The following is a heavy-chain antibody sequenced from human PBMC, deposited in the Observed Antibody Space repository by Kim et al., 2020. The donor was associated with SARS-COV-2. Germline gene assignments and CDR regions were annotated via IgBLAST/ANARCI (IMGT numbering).Heavy chain of an antibody. V-gene: IGHV3-30*18. Sequence: GGSLRLSCAASGFTFSSYGMHWVRQAPGKGLEWVAVISYDGSNKYYADSVKGRFTISRDNSKNTLYLQMNSLRAEDTAVYYCAKGEGLRIFGELFDYWG. J-gene: IGHJ4*01. CDR2: ISYDGSNK. CDR3: AKGEGLRIFGELFDY. CDR1: GFTFSSYG. D-gene: IGHD3-3*01.